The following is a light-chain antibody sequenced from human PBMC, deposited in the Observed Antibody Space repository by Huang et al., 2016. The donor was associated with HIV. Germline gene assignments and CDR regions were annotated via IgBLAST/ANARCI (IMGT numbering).Light chain of an antibody. CDR3: QQYNNWPPWT. V-gene: IGKV3-15*01. J-gene: IGKJ1*01. CDR1: QSVSSN. CDR2: GAS. Sequence: EIVMTQSPATLSVSPGERATLSCRASQSVSSNLAWSQQKPCQAPRLLIYGASTRATGIPARFSGSGSGTEFTLTISSLQSEDFAVYYCQQYNNWPPWTFGQGTKVEVK.